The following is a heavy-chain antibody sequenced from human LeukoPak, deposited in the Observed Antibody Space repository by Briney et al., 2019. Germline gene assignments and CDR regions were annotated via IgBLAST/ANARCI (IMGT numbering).Heavy chain of an antibody. CDR1: GFTFSSYA. Sequence: GGSLRLSCAASGFTFSSYAMSWVRQAPGKGLEWVSAISASGGSTYYADSVKGRFTISRDNSKNTLYLQMNSLRAEDTAVYYCARGVSDYYYYGMDVWGQGTTVTVSS. V-gene: IGHV3-23*01. J-gene: IGHJ6*02. CDR3: ARGVSDYYYYGMDV. CDR2: ISASGGST. D-gene: IGHD6-19*01.